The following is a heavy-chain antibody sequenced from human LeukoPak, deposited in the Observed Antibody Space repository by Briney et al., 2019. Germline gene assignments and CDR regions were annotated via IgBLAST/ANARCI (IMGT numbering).Heavy chain of an antibody. J-gene: IGHJ4*02. CDR3: ARFNGDYYRIDY. CDR2: ITNSGNSK. D-gene: IGHD4-17*01. CDR1: EFTFSSYS. V-gene: IGHV3-48*04. Sequence: GGSLRLSCAASEFTFSSYSMNWVRQAPGKGLEWVSYITNSGNSKSYADSVKGRFTISRDNAKNSLYLQMNSLRAEDTALYYCARFNGDYYRIDYWGQGTLVTVSS.